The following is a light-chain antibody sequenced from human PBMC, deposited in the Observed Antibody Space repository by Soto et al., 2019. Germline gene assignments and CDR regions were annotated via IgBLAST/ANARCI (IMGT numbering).Light chain of an antibody. CDR2: DAS. CDR1: QSISSW. J-gene: IGKJ5*01. V-gene: IGKV1-5*01. Sequence: DIQMTQSPSTLSASVGDRVTITFRASQSISSWLAWYQQKPGKAPKLLIYDASSLESGVPSRFSGSGSGTEFTLTISSLQPDDFATYYCQQYNSSPITFGQGTRLEIK. CDR3: QQYNSSPIT.